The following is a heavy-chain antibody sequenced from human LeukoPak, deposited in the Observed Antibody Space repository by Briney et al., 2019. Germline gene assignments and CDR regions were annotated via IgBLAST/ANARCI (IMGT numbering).Heavy chain of an antibody. J-gene: IGHJ4*02. CDR1: GGSISSSSYY. CDR3: ARDYSGSAAFDY. CDR2: IYYSGST. Sequence: SETLSLTCTVSGGSISSSSYYWGWIRQPPGKGLEWIGSIYYSGSTYYNPSLKSRVTMSVDTSKNQFSLKLSSVTAADTAVYYCARDYSGSAAFDYWGQGTLVTVSS. V-gene: IGHV4-39*07. D-gene: IGHD1-26*01.